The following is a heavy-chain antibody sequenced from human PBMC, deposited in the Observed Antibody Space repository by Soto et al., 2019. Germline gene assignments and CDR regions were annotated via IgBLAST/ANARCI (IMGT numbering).Heavy chain of an antibody. CDR1: GFTFSSYA. CDR2: ISKSDYT. CDR3: AREDSIIIPAVSDF. V-gene: IGHV3-21*01. D-gene: IGHD2-2*01. Sequence: PGGSLRLSCAASGFTFSSYAMSWVRQAPGKGLEWVSSISKSDYTYYSDSVKGRFTISRDNAKNSVSLQMNTLRVEDTAVYYCAREDSIIIPAVSDFWGQGTLVTVSS. J-gene: IGHJ4*02.